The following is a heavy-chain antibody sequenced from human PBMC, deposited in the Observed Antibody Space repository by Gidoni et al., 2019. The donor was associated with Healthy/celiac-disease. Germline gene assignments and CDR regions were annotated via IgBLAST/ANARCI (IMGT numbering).Heavy chain of an antibody. Sequence: EVQLVESGGGLVQPGGSLRLSCAASGFTVSSNYMSWVRQAPGKGLEWVSVIYSGGSTYYADSVKGRFTISRDNSKNTLYLQMNSLRAEDTAVYYCARTLYDFWSGYYFDYWGQGTLVTVSS. CDR3: ARTLYDFWSGYYFDY. J-gene: IGHJ4*02. CDR2: IYSGGST. CDR1: GFTVSSNY. D-gene: IGHD3-3*01. V-gene: IGHV3-66*02.